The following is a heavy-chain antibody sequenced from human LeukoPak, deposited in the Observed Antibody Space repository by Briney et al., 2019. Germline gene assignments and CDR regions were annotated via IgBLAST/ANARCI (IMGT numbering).Heavy chain of an antibody. CDR2: ISSSSSTI. CDR1: GFTFSSYS. V-gene: IGHV3-48*01. D-gene: IGHD6-19*01. J-gene: IGHJ4*02. CDR3: VEGSSGRFDY. Sequence: GGSLRLSCAASGFTFSSYSMTWVRQAPGKGLEWVSYISSSSSTIYYADSVKGRFTISRDNSKNTLYLQMNSLRAEDTAVYYCVEGSSGRFDYWGQGTLVTVSS.